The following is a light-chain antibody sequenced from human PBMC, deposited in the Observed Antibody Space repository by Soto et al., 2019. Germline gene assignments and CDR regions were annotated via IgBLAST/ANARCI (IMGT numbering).Light chain of an antibody. V-gene: IGLV2-14*03. Sequence: QSALTQPASVSGSPGQSIAISCTGTSSDVGGYNYVSWYQQHPGKAPKLMIYDVTTRPSGVSNRFSGSKSGNTAALTISGLQAEDEADYYCSSYASDTKGVFGTGTNLAVL. CDR2: DVT. J-gene: IGLJ1*01. CDR1: SSDVGGYNY. CDR3: SSYASDTKGV.